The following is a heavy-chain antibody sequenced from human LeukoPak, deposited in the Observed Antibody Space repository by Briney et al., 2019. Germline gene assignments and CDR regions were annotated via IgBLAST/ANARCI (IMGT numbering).Heavy chain of an antibody. CDR3: ARVGRSRGSLPNTYYYMDV. CDR2: VIPIFGST. J-gene: IGHJ6*03. D-gene: IGHD1-26*01. CDR1: GDIFNSYS. V-gene: IGHV1-69*01. Sequence: SVKVSCNASGDIFNSYSVSWVRHAPGQGLGWRGGVIPIFGSTNSAQKFQGRVTITADQSTRTAYMELNSLSSDDTAVYYCARVGRSRGSLPNTYYYMDVWGKGTTVTVSS.